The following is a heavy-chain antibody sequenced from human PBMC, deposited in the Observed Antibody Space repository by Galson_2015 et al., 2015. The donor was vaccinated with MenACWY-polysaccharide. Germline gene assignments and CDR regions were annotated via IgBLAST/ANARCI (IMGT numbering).Heavy chain of an antibody. D-gene: IGHD2-21*01. Sequence: QSGAEVKNPGASVKVSCKASGYKFTSYDINWVRQATGQGLEWMGWMNPNSGNTGYAQKFQGRVTMTSNSAITTAYVELSSLRSEDTAVYYCARVIARKYTFADSWGQGTLVTVSS. J-gene: IGHJ4*02. CDR2: MNPNSGNT. V-gene: IGHV1-8*01. CDR3: ARVIARKYTFADS. CDR1: GYKFTSYD.